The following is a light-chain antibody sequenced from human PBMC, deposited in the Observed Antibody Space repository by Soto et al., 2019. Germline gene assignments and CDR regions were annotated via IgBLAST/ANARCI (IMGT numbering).Light chain of an antibody. CDR2: KAS. J-gene: IGKJ2*03. V-gene: IGKV1-5*03. CDR1: QTINTW. Sequence: DIQMTQSPSTLSASVGDRVTITCRASQTINTWLAWYQQRPGRAPKLLIYKASSLESGVPSRFSGSGSGTEFTLTISSLQPDDFASYYCQQYNSYQYSFGQGTQLEIK. CDR3: QQYNSYQYS.